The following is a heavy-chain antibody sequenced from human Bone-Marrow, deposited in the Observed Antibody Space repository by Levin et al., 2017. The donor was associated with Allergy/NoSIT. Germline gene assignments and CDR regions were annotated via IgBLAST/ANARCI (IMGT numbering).Heavy chain of an antibody. CDR2: IYYSGST. J-gene: IGHJ6*02. V-gene: IGHV4-59*08. Sequence: SETLSLTCTVSGGSISSYYWSWIRQPPGKGLEWIGYIYYSGSTNYNPSLKSRVTISVDTSKNQFSLKLSSVTAADTAVYYCARKSGYSYGYYYYYGMDVWGQGTTVTVSS. CDR3: ARKSGYSYGYYYYYGMDV. CDR1: GGSISSYY. D-gene: IGHD5-18*01.